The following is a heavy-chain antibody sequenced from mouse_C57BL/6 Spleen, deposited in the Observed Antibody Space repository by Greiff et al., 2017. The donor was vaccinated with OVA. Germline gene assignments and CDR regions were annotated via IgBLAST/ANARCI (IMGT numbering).Heavy chain of an antibody. CDR3: TNYGNYGDY. D-gene: IGHD2-1*01. Sequence: EVKLLESGAELVRPGASVKLSCTASGFNIKDDYMHWVKQRPEQGLEWIGWIDPENGDTEYASKFQGKATITADTSSNTAYLQLSSLTSEDTAVYYCTNYGNYGDYWGQGTTLTVSS. J-gene: IGHJ2*01. V-gene: IGHV14-4*01. CDR1: GFNIKDDY. CDR2: IDPENGDT.